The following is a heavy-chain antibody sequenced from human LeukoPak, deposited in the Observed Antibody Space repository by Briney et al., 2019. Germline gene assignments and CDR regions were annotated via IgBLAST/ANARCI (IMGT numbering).Heavy chain of an antibody. V-gene: IGHV1-69*13. Sequence: ASVKVSCKASGGTFSSYAISWVRQAPGQGLEWMGGIIPIFGTANYAQKFQGRVTITADESTSTAYMELSSLRSEDTAVYYCARDRDCSSTSCYDEAYYYYYYMDVWGKGTTVTVSS. CDR3: ARDRDCSSTSCYDEAYYYYYYMDV. CDR1: GGTFSSYA. D-gene: IGHD2-2*01. CDR2: IIPIFGTA. J-gene: IGHJ6*03.